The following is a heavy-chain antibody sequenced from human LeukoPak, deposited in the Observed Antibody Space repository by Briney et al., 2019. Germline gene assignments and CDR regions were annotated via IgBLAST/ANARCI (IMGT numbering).Heavy chain of an antibody. V-gene: IGHV3-23*01. J-gene: IGHJ4*02. CDR2: INDNGSTR. CDR3: AKDTQTWPRFPDY. Sequence: PGGSLRLSCAASGFTFSDYYMSWIRQAPGKGLEWVSGINDNGSTRFYAASVKGRFTSSRDNPKNTLYLQMNGLRVEDTAVYYCAKDTQTWPRFPDYWGQGTLVTVSS. D-gene: IGHD5-12*01. CDR1: GFTFSDYY.